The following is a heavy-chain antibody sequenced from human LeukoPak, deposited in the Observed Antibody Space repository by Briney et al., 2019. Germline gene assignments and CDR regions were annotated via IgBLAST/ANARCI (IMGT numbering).Heavy chain of an antibody. CDR1: GGTFSSYA. D-gene: IGHD3-16*01. Sequence: SVKVSCKASGGTFSSYAISWVRQAPGQGLEWMGEIIPIFGTANYAQKFQGRVTITADESTSTAYMELSSLRSEDTAVYYCARDARSYVEDAFDIWGQGTMVTVSS. CDR2: IIPIFGTA. J-gene: IGHJ3*02. V-gene: IGHV1-69*13. CDR3: ARDARSYVEDAFDI.